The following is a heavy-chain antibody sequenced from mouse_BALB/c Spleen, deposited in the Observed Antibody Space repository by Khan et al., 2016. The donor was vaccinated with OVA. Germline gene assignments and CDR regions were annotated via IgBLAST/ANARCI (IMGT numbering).Heavy chain of an antibody. Sequence: VQLQESGAELVKPGASVRLSCKASGYTFTSYYLYWVKQRPGQGLEWIGDINPSSGGTNFNEKFKSKATLTFDKSSSTAYIQLNSLTSEDSAVYYCTRSGYGSFAYWGQGTLVTVSA. CDR2: INPSSGGT. J-gene: IGHJ3*01. V-gene: IGHV1S81*02. CDR1: GYTFTSYY. D-gene: IGHD2-2*01. CDR3: TRSGYGSFAY.